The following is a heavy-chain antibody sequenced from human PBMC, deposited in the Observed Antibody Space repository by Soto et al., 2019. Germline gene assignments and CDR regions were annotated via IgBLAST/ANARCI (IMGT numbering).Heavy chain of an antibody. CDR1: GGTFSSYT. D-gene: IGHD6-6*01. CDR2: IIPILGIA. J-gene: IGHJ4*02. CDR3: ARGDLEYSSSSVNFDY. V-gene: IGHV1-69*02. Sequence: SVKVSCNASGGTFSSYTISWVRQAPGQGLEWMGRIIPILGIANYAQKFQGRVTITADKSTSTAYMELSSLRSEDTAVYYCARGDLEYSSSSVNFDYWGQGTLVTVSS.